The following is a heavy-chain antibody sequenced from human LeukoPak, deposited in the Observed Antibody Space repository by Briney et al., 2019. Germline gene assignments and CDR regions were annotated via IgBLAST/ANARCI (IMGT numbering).Heavy chain of an antibody. J-gene: IGHJ4*02. CDR3: ASVGGYDPLFDY. Sequence: GESLKISCAASGFTFSSYAMHWVRQAPGKGLEWVAVISSYDGSNKYYADAVKGRFTISRDNSKNTLYLQMNSLRAEDTGVYYCASVGGYDPLFDYWGQGTLVTVSS. CDR1: GFTFSSYA. V-gene: IGHV3-30-3*01. D-gene: IGHD5-12*01. CDR2: ISSYDGSNK.